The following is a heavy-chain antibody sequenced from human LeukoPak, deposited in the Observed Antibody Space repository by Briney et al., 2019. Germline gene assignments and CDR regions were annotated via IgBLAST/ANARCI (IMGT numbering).Heavy chain of an antibody. Sequence: VASVKVSCKSSGYTFTSYGISWVRQAPGQGLEWMGWISAYNGDTNYAQKFQGRVTMTTDTSTSTAYMELRSLRSDDTAVYYCARDSSGGWYERYFQHWGQGTLVTVSS. CDR1: GYTFTSYG. D-gene: IGHD6-19*01. CDR2: ISAYNGDT. J-gene: IGHJ1*01. CDR3: ARDSSGGWYERYFQH. V-gene: IGHV1-18*01.